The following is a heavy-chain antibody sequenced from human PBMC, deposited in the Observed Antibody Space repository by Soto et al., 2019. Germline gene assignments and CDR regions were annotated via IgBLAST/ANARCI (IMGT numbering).Heavy chain of an antibody. J-gene: IGHJ4*02. CDR1: GYTLRNYA. CDR3: TRDLKGGNPSDY. V-gene: IGHV1-3*01. D-gene: IGHD1-1*01. Sequence: QVQLVQSGAEGKKPGASVRVSCKPSGYTLRNYAIHWLRQAAGQSLEWLAWIDPGSGRATYSQKVQGRINVTTDNSATTFYMDLTSQTTEDTSVYFCTRDLKGGNPSDYWGQGSLVIVS. CDR2: IDPGSGRA.